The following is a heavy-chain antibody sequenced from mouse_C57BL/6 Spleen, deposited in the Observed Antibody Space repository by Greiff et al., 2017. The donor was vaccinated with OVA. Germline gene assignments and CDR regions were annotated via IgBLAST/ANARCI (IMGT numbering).Heavy chain of an antibody. J-gene: IGHJ1*03. CDR1: GYTFTDYY. Sequence: VQLQQSGPELVKPGASVKISCKASGYTFTDYYMNWVKQSHGKSLEWIGDINPNNGGTSYNQKFKGKATLTVDKSSSTAYMELRSLTSEDSAVYYCARCGSPWYFDVWGTGTTVTVSS. CDR2: INPNNGGT. D-gene: IGHD1-1*02. V-gene: IGHV1-26*01. CDR3: ARCGSPWYFDV.